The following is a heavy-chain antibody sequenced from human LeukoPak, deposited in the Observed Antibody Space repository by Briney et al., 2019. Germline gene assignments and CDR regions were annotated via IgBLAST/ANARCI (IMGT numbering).Heavy chain of an antibody. CDR1: GFTFSSYA. J-gene: IGHJ4*02. Sequence: GGSLRLSCAASGFTFSSYAMSWVRQAPGKGLEWVANIKLGGSEKNYVDSVKGRFTISRDNTKNSLYLQMNSLRAEDTAVFYCARDQYDTWSRRGNFDSWGQGTLVIVSS. V-gene: IGHV3-7*03. CDR3: ARDQYDTWSRRGNFDS. D-gene: IGHD3-3*01. CDR2: IKLGGSEK.